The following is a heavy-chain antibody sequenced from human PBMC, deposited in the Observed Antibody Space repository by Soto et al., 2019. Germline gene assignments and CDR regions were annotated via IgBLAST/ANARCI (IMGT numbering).Heavy chain of an antibody. V-gene: IGHV1-2*02. Sequence: ASVKVSCKASGYTFTGYYMHWVRQAPGQGLEWMGWINPNSGGTNYAQKFQGRVTMTRDTSISTAYMELSRLRSDDTAVYYRARAPIYYYDSSGYYPFDYWGQGTLVTVSS. CDR2: INPNSGGT. D-gene: IGHD3-22*01. CDR3: ARAPIYYYDSSGYYPFDY. CDR1: GYTFTGYY. J-gene: IGHJ4*02.